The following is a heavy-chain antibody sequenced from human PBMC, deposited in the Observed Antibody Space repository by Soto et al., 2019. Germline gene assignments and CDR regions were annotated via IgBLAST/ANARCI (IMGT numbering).Heavy chain of an antibody. CDR3: ARDVSSYYSGNSGGYFQH. Sequence: GASVKVSCKASGYTFTSYYMHWVRQAPGQGLEWMGIINPSGGSTSYAQKFQGRVTMTRDTSTSTVYMELSSLRSEDTAVYYCARDVSSYYSGNSGGYFQHWGHGTPVTVYS. D-gene: IGHD4-4*01. CDR1: GYTFTSYY. V-gene: IGHV1-46*01. J-gene: IGHJ1*01. CDR2: INPSGGST.